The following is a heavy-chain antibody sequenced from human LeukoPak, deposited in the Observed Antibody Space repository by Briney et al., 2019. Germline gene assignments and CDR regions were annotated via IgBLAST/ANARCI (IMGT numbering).Heavy chain of an antibody. CDR2: ISSSGSYI. CDR1: GFILSSYS. Sequence: GGSLRLSCEASGFILSSYSMNWVRQAPDKGLEWASSISSSGSYIFYADSVKGRFTISRDTAKNSLYLQMNSLRAEDTAVYYCARPKTIQLDAMDVWGKGTTVTVSP. J-gene: IGHJ6*04. D-gene: IGHD5-24*01. CDR3: ARPKTIQLDAMDV. V-gene: IGHV3-21*01.